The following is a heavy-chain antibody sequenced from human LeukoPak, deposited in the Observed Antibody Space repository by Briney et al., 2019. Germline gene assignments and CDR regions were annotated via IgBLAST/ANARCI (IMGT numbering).Heavy chain of an antibody. J-gene: IGHJ4*02. D-gene: IGHD5-18*01. CDR2: IHHSGST. V-gene: IGHV4-4*02. CDR3: ARGTARAAMVNSDY. CDR1: GGSISSCNW. Sequence: SETLSLTCAVSGGSISSCNWWSWVRQPPGKGVEWIEEIHHSGSTNYNPSLKSRVTISVDKSRNQFSLKLSSVTAADTAVYYCARGTARAAMVNSDYWGQGTLVTVSS.